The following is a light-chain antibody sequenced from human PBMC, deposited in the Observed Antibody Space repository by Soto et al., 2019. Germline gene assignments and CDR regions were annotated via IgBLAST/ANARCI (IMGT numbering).Light chain of an antibody. CDR2: DVT. Sequence: QSALTQPASVSGAPGQSITISCTGTSSDVGGYNFVSWYQQYPGKAPQLVIYDVTNRPSGVSDRFSGFKSANTASLTISGLQAEDEADYYCTSYTSRSTYVFGTGTKLTVL. V-gene: IGLV2-14*01. CDR3: TSYTSRSTYV. J-gene: IGLJ1*01. CDR1: SSDVGGYNF.